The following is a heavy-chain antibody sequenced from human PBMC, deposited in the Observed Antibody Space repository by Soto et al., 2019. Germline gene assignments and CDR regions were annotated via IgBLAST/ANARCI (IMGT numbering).Heavy chain of an antibody. D-gene: IGHD6-13*01. V-gene: IGHV1-69*13. CDR2: IIPMFGTT. CDR1: GGTSSRHA. J-gene: IGHJ5*02. CDR3: ARAAIHGSSWYFWFDP. Sequence: EASVKVSCKTSGGTSSRHAINWVRQAPGQGLEWMGGIIPMFGTTNYAQKFKGRVTISADESTSTAYMELSSPRSEDAAVYYCARAAIHGSSWYFWFDPWGQGTLVTVSS.